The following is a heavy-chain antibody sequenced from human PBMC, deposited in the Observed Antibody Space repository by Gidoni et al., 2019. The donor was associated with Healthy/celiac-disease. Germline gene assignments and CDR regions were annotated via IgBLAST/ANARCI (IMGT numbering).Heavy chain of an antibody. Sequence: QLQLQESGPGLVKPSETLSLPCTVSGGSISSSSYYWGWIRQPPGKGLEWIGSIYYSGSTYYNPSLKSRVTISVDTSKNQFALKLSAVTAADTAVYYCANGDFEAWFDPWGQGTLVTVSS. V-gene: IGHV4-39*01. CDR2: IYYSGST. CDR3: ANGDFEAWFDP. J-gene: IGHJ5*02. CDR1: GGSISSSSYY. D-gene: IGHD3-3*01.